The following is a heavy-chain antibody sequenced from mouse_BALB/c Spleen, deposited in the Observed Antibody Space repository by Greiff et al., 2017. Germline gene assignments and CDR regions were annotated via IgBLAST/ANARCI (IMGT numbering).Heavy chain of an antibody. CDR2: IYPGSGST. V-gene: IGHV1S22*01. D-gene: IGHD2-1*01. CDR1: GYTFTSYW. Sequence: LQQPGSELVRPGASVKLSCKASGYTFTSYWMHWVKQRPGQGLEWIGNIYPGSGSTNYDEKFKSKATLTVDTSSSTAYMQLSSLTSEDSAVYYCTRDGGNYRFAYWGQGTLVTVSA. CDR3: TRDGGNYRFAY. J-gene: IGHJ3*01.